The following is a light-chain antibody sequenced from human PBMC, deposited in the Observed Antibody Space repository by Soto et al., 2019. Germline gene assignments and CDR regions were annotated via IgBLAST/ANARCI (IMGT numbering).Light chain of an antibody. J-gene: IGKJ1*01. V-gene: IGKV3-15*01. CDR3: RQYKKWPA. Sequence: EIVMTQSPATLSVSPGERATPSCRASQRVSSNLAWYQQKPGQAPRLLIYGASTRTTGLPARLNGSGSGTEFTLIISSLWSEDFAVYYCRQYKKWPAFGQGTKV. CDR2: GAS. CDR1: QRVSSN.